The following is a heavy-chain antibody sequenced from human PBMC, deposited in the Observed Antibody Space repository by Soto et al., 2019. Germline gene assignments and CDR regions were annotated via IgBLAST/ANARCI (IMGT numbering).Heavy chain of an antibody. Sequence: QVQLVESGGGVVQPGRSLRLSCAASGFTFSSYAMHWVRQAPGKGLEWVAVISYDGSNKYYADSVKGRFTISRDNSKNTLYLQMNSLRAEDTAVYYCARDPGCGGDCYSAYYYYYGMDVWGQGTTVTVSS. D-gene: IGHD2-21*02. CDR2: ISYDGSNK. V-gene: IGHV3-30-3*01. CDR3: ARDPGCGGDCYSAYYYYYGMDV. J-gene: IGHJ6*02. CDR1: GFTFSSYA.